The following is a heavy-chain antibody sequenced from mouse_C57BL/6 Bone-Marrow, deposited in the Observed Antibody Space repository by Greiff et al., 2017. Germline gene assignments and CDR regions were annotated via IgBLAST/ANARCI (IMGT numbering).Heavy chain of an antibody. CDR1: GFTFSDYG. V-gene: IGHV5-17*01. D-gene: IGHD2-3*01. CDR2: ISSGSSTI. CDR3: AIIYDDSYYYAMDY. Sequence: EVQLVESGGGLVKPGGSLKLSCAASGFTFSDYGMHWVRQAPEKGLEWVAYISSGSSTIYYADTVKGRFTISSDNAKNTLYLQMTSLRSEDTAMYDCAIIYDDSYYYAMDYWGQGTSVTVSS. J-gene: IGHJ4*01.